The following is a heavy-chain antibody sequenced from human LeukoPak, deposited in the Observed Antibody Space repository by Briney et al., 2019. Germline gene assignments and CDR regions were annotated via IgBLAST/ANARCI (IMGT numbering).Heavy chain of an antibody. CDR2: IRYDGSNK. J-gene: IGHJ4*02. V-gene: IGHV3-30*02. CDR3: AKDGETYYDYLWGSYESEY. D-gene: IGHD3-16*01. Sequence: PGGALRLSCAASGFTFSSYGMHWVRQAPGKGLEWVAFIRYDGSNKYYADSVKGRFTISRDNSKNTLYLQMNSLRAEDTAVYYCAKDGETYYDYLWGSYESEYWGQGTLVTVSS. CDR1: GFTFSSYG.